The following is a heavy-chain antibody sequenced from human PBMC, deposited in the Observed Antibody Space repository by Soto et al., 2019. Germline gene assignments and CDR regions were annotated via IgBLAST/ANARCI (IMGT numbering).Heavy chain of an antibody. CDR3: AREGNCVDRVCFPDY. V-gene: IGHV3-21*01. D-gene: IGHD2-21*01. Sequence: LRLSCAASEFNFSTSSMTWIRQTPGRGLDWVSSINSDSAYIYYANSVRGRFTISRDNAKDSLYLQMNSLRVEDSGLYYCAREGNCVDRVCFPDYWGQGILVTSPQ. CDR2: INSDSAYI. J-gene: IGHJ4*02. CDR1: EFNFSTSS.